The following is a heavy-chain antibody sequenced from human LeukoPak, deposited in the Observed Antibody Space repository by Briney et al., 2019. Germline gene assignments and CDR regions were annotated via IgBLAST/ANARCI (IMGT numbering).Heavy chain of an antibody. CDR2: INPNSGGT. V-gene: IGHV1-2*02. J-gene: IGHJ4*02. Sequence: ASVKVSCKASGYTFTGYYMHWVRQAPGQGLEWMGWINPNSGGTNYAQKFQGRVTMTRDTSISTAYMELSRLRSDDTAVYYCARQRLTTLGFRYYDYWGQGTLVTVPS. CDR3: ARQRLTTLGFRYYDY. CDR1: GYTFTGYY. D-gene: IGHD4-4*01.